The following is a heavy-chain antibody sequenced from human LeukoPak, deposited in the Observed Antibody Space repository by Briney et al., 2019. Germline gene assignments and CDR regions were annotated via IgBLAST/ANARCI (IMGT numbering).Heavy chain of an antibody. D-gene: IGHD3-22*01. J-gene: IGHJ4*02. CDR1: GGTFSSYA. CDR3: VVSGGDYYDSSGFKKGGDY. V-gene: IGHV1-69*01. CDR2: IIPIFGTA. Sequence: SVKVSCKASGGTFSSYAISWVRQAPGQGLEWMGGIIPIFGTANYAQKFQGRVTITADESTSTAYMALSSLRSEDTAVYYCVVSGGDYYDSSGFKKGGDYWGQGTLVTVSS.